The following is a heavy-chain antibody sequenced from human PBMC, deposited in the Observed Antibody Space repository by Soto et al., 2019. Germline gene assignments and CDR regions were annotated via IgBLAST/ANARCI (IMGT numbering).Heavy chain of an antibody. Sequence: PGGSLRLSCAASGFTFSSYSMNWVRQAPGKGLEWVSIIYSDGSAYYADSVKGRFTISRDNSKNTVYLQMNNVRAEDTAVYHCARGGSYPMNYYGMFVWGQGTTVTVSS. J-gene: IGHJ6*02. D-gene: IGHD1-26*01. CDR3: ARGGSYPMNYYGMFV. V-gene: IGHV3-53*01. CDR2: IYSDGSA. CDR1: GFTFSSYS.